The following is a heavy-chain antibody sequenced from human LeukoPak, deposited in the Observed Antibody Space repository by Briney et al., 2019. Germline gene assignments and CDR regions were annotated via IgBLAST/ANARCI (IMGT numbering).Heavy chain of an antibody. CDR1: GFIFSTYA. J-gene: IGHJ4*02. CDR2: IWYDGSNK. D-gene: IGHD3-16*01. Sequence: GGSLRLSCAASGFIFSTYAMSWVRQAPGKGLEWVAVIWYDGSNKYYADSVKGRFTISRDNSKNTLYLQMNSLRAEDTAVYYCAKGSLYVPQDWGQGTLVTVSS. V-gene: IGHV3-33*06. CDR3: AKGSLYVPQD.